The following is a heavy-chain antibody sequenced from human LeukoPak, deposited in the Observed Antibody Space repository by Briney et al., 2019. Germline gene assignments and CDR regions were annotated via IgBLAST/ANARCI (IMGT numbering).Heavy chain of an antibody. CDR3: AKNTRARYGSGSQEEYNFDY. D-gene: IGHD3-10*01. J-gene: IGHJ4*02. V-gene: IGHV3-30-3*02. CDR2: ISYDANIGSNK. CDR1: GFTFSRYA. Sequence: GGSLRLSCATSGFTFSRYAMHWVRQAPGKGLEWVALISYDANIGSNKYYADSVKGRFTISRDNSKNTLYLQMNSLRAEDTAVYYCAKNTRARYGSGSQEEYNFDYWGQGTLVTVSS.